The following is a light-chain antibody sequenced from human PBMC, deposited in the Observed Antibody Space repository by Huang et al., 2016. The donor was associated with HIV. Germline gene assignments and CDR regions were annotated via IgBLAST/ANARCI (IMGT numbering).Light chain of an antibody. J-gene: IGKJ4*01. Sequence: EVVLTQSPGTLSLSLGDRATLSCRASQSVGSSYLAWYQQKPGQAPRLLIFGASSRASGIPDRFSGSGSGTDFTLTISRLEPEEFAMYYCQQYGDPFTFGGGTKVEVK. CDR3: QQYGDPFT. CDR2: GAS. CDR1: QSVGSSY. V-gene: IGKV3-20*01.